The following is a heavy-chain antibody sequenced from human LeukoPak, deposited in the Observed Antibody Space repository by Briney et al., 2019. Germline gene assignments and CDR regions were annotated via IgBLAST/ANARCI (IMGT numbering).Heavy chain of an antibody. V-gene: IGHV3-66*04. D-gene: IGHD3-10*01. CDR2: IYSGGST. Sequence: GGSLRLSCAASGFTVSSNYMSWVRQAPGKGLEWVSVIYSGGSTYYADSVKGRFTISRDNSKNTLYLQMNSLRAEDTAVYYCATRYGSGSYYITYYYGMDVWGQGTTVTVSS. CDR3: ATRYGSGSYYITYYYGMDV. CDR1: GFTVSSNY. J-gene: IGHJ6*02.